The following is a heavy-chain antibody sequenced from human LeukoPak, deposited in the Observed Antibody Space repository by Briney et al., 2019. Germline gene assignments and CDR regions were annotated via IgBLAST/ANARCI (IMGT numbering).Heavy chain of an antibody. J-gene: IGHJ3*02. D-gene: IGHD4-11*01. Sequence: GESLKISCKGSGYSFTSYWIGWVRQMPGKGLEWMGIIYPGDTDTRYSPSFQGQVTISADKSISTAYLQWSSLKASDTAMYYCARDYSDYVGAFDIWGQGTMLAVYS. V-gene: IGHV5-51*01. CDR2: IYPGDTDT. CDR3: ARDYSDYVGAFDI. CDR1: GYSFTSYW.